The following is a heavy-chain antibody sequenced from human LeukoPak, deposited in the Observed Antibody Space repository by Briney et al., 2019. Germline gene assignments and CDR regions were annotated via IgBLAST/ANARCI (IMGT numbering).Heavy chain of an antibody. V-gene: IGHV3-30*18. Sequence: GGSLRLSCAASGFSFSSYGMSWVRQAPGKGLEWVAVISYDGSNKYYADSVKGRFTISRDNSKNTLYLQMNSLRAEDTAVYYCAKDLALVVVISGAIDYWGQGTLVTVSS. D-gene: IGHD3-22*01. CDR2: ISYDGSNK. J-gene: IGHJ4*02. CDR1: GFSFSSYG. CDR3: AKDLALVVVISGAIDY.